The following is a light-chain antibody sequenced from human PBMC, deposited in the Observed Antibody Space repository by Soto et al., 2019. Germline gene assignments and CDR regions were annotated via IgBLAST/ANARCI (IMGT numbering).Light chain of an antibody. V-gene: IGKV3-11*01. CDR1: QSVSSY. Sequence: EIVMTQSPATLSLSTGERATLSCRASQSVSSYLAWYQQKPGQAPGLLIYDASNRATGIPARFSGSGSGTDFTLTISSLEPEDFAVYYCQQRSNWPPITFGQGTRLEI. CDR3: QQRSNWPPIT. J-gene: IGKJ5*01. CDR2: DAS.